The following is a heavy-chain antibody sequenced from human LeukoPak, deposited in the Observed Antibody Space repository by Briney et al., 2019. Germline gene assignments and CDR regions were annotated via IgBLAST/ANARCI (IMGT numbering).Heavy chain of an antibody. D-gene: IGHD3-22*01. J-gene: IGHJ4*02. CDR2: ISSNGGST. V-gene: IGHV3-64D*09. Sequence: GGSLRLSCSASGFTFSTYFMHWVRQAPGKGLEYVSAISSNGGSTYYADSVKGRFTISRDNSKNTLYPQMSSLRAEDTAVYHCVKDDSYYYDSSGYPHWGQGTLVTVSS. CDR1: GFTFSTYF. CDR3: VKDDSYYYDSSGYPH.